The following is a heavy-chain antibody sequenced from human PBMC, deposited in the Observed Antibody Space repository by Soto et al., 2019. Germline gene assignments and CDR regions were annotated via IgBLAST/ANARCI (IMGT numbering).Heavy chain of an antibody. CDR2: IRSKAYNYAT. CDR3: AVGVKGDLDY. Sequence: DVQLVESGGGLVQPGGSLKLSCAASGFTVDASAIHWVRQASGKGLEWVGRIRSKAYNYATPYAASVRGRFTISRDDSKNTAYLQMHSLKPEDTAVYYCAVGVKGDLDYWGQVTLVTVSS. V-gene: IGHV3-73*02. CDR1: GFTVDASA. J-gene: IGHJ4*02. D-gene: IGHD1-26*01.